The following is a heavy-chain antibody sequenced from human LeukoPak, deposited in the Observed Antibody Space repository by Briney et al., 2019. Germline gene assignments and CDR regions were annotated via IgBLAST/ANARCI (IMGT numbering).Heavy chain of an antibody. CDR3: ARGRPDYYYYYMDV. J-gene: IGHJ6*03. Sequence: SETLSLTCTVSGDSISSYYCSWIRQPPGKGLEWIGYIYYSGSTNYNPSLKSRVTISVDTSKSQFSLKLSSVIAADTAVYYCARGRPDYYYYYMDVWGKGTTVTISS. D-gene: IGHD6-6*01. CDR1: GDSISSYY. V-gene: IGHV4-59*01. CDR2: IYYSGST.